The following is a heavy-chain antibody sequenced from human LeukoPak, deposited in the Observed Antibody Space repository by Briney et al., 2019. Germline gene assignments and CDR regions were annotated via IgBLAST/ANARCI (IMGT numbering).Heavy chain of an antibody. Sequence: SETLSLTCAVYGGSFSGYYWSWIRQPPGKGLEWIGEINHSGSTNYNPSLKSRVTISVDTSKNQSSLKLSSVTAADTAVYYCARSSTGYYFGYWGQGTLVTVSS. D-gene: IGHD3-22*01. V-gene: IGHV4-34*01. CDR3: ARSSTGYYFGY. J-gene: IGHJ4*02. CDR2: INHSGST. CDR1: GGSFSGYY.